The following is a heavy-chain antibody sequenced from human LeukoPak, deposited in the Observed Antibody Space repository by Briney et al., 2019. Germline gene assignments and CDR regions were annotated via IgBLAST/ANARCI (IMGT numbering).Heavy chain of an antibody. Sequence: SETLSLTCTVSGGSISSSSYYWGWIRQPPGKGLEWIGYIYHGGSTYFNPSLQSRVTISADTSKNQFSLKLNSVTAADTAVYYCVRDRARYVWGIDYWDQGTLVTVSS. V-gene: IGHV4-39*07. CDR1: GGSISSSSYY. CDR3: VRDRARYVWGIDY. D-gene: IGHD3-16*01. J-gene: IGHJ4*02. CDR2: IYHGGST.